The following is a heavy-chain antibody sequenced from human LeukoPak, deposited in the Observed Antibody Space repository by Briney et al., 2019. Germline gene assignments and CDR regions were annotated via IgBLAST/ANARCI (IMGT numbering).Heavy chain of an antibody. CDR3: ARDMGIIAAAAAFDY. CDR1: VGTFTSYT. V-gene: IGHV1-69*04. D-gene: IGHD6-13*01. Sequence: GSSVKVSCKASVGTFTSYTISWVRQAPGQGLEWMGRIIPILGIANYAQKFQGRVTITADKSTSTAYMELSSLRSADTAVYYCARDMGIIAAAAAFDYWGQGTLVTVSS. CDR2: IIPILGIA. J-gene: IGHJ4*02.